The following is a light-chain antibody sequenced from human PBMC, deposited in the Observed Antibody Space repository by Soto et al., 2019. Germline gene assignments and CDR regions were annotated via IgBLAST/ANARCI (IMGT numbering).Light chain of an antibody. J-gene: IGKJ5*01. V-gene: IGKV3-20*01. CDR3: QQYDNSPIT. CDR2: DAY. CDR1: QSVTNYQ. Sequence: EIVLTQSPGTLSLSPGERATLSCRASQSVTNYQLAWFRQKPGQAPRLLIYDAYNRATGIPPRFSGSGSGTDFTLTISRLEPEDFAVYYCQQYDNSPITFGQGTRLEIK.